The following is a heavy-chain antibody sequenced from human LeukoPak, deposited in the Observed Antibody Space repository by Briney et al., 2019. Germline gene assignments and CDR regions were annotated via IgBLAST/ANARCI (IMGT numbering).Heavy chain of an antibody. D-gene: IGHD1-14*01. CDR3: ARETGLYYFDY. J-gene: IGHJ4*02. Sequence: PSETLSLTCTVSGGXISSGDYYWNWIRQPPGRGLEWSGHIYYSGSTYYNPPLKSRVTILVDTSKNQFSLKLSSVTAADTAVYFCARETGLYYFDYWGQGTLVTVSS. CDR1: GGXISSGDYY. CDR2: IYYSGST. V-gene: IGHV4-30-4*01.